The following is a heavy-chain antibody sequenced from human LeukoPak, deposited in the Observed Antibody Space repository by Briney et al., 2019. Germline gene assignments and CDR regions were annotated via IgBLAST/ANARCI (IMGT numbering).Heavy chain of an antibody. CDR3: ARDSREYYFDY. CDR1: GFTFSNYA. Sequence: GGSLRLSCAASGFTFSNYAMSWVRQAPGKGLEWVSTISGSGGSTYYADSVKGRFTISRDNSKNTLYLQMNSLRAEDTAVYYCARDSREYYFDYWGQGTLVTVSS. V-gene: IGHV3-23*01. CDR2: ISGSGGST. J-gene: IGHJ4*02. D-gene: IGHD6-13*01.